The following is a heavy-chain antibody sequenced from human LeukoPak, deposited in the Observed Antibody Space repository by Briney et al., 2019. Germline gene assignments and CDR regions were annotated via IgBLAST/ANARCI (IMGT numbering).Heavy chain of an antibody. D-gene: IGHD3-16*01. CDR2: IYYSATT. CDR1: GGSIRSGY. CDR3: ARGAHGYVGWFDS. J-gene: IGHJ5*01. V-gene: IGHV4-59*01. Sequence: SETLSLTCNVSGGSIRSGYWSWIRQSPGKGLEWIGYIYYSATTHYTPSLQSRVTISVDTSKNQLSLQMTPVTAADTAVYYCARGAHGYVGWFDSWGQGTLVTVSS.